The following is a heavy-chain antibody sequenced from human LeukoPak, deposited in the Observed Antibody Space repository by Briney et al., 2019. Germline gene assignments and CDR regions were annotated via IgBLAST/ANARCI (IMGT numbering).Heavy chain of an antibody. J-gene: IGHJ3*02. CDR2: IKSSSSPI. V-gene: IGHV3-48*01. Sequence: PGGSLRLSCVASGSTFSSYSMNWVRQAPGKGLEWVAYIKSSSSPIYYADSVKGRFTISRDNAKNSLYLQMNSLRAEDTAVYYCARAGIDAFDIWGQGTMVTVSS. CDR3: ARAGIDAFDI. CDR1: GSTFSSYS.